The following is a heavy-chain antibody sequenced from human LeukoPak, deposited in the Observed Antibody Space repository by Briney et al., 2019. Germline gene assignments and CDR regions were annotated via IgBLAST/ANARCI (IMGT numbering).Heavy chain of an antibody. Sequence: GGSLRLSCAASELMFSSYAMSWVRQARGKGLEWVSGISDDSGSTYYADSVRGRFTISRDNSKNTLYLQMNSLRVEDTAIYYCAKDQYSSGWYFDYWGQGTLVTVSS. CDR1: ELMFSSYA. CDR2: ISDDSGST. CDR3: AKDQYSSGWYFDY. J-gene: IGHJ4*02. V-gene: IGHV3-23*01. D-gene: IGHD6-19*01.